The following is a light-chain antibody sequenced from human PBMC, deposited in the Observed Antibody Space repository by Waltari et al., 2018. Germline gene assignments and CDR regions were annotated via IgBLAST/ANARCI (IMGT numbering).Light chain of an antibody. Sequence: SSELTQPPSVSVSPGPTASVPCPGHKSGNKYPSWYQQKPGQSPVLVIYQDTKRPSGIPERFSGSNSGNTATLTITGTQALDEADYYCQAWDSNTAHYVFGTGTKVTVL. CDR1: KSGNKY. J-gene: IGLJ1*01. V-gene: IGLV3-1*01. CDR2: QDT. CDR3: QAWDSNTAHYV.